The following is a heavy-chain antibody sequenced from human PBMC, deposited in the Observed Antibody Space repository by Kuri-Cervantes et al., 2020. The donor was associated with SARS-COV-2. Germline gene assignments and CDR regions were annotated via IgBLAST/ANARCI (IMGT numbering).Heavy chain of an antibody. CDR1: GFSFSDYS. D-gene: IGHD1-26*01. CDR3: AKEQRRWELLLNDAFDI. Sequence: GESLKISCATSGFSFSDYSMNWVRLAPGKGLEWVSSISSSGNYIYYADSVKGRFTISRDNSKNTLYLQMNSLRAEDTAVYYCAKEQRRWELLLNDAFDIWGQGTMVTVSS. J-gene: IGHJ3*02. CDR2: ISSSGNYI. V-gene: IGHV3-21*04.